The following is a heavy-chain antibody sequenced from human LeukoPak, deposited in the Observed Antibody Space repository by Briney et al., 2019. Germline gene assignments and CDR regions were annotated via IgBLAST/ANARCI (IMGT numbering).Heavy chain of an antibody. Sequence: GGSLRLSCAASGFTFSDYYMSWIRQAPGKGLEWVSYISSSGSTIYYADSVKGRFTIPRDNAKNSLYLQMNSLRAEDTALYYCARDLVVGIGWGPFDYWGQGTLVTVSS. CDR1: GFTFSDYY. D-gene: IGHD3-22*01. V-gene: IGHV3-11*01. CDR3: ARDLVVGIGWGPFDY. CDR2: ISSSGSTI. J-gene: IGHJ4*02.